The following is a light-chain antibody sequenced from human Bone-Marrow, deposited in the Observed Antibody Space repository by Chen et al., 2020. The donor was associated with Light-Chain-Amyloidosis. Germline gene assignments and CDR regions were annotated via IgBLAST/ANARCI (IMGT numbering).Light chain of an antibody. J-gene: IGLJ3*02. CDR1: SSDVGSYNY. V-gene: IGLV2-14*01. CDR2: EVS. CDR3: SSVTSSTTWV. Sequence: QSALTQPASVSGSPGQSITISCTGTSSDVGSYNYVSWYQHHPGKAPKLMICEVSNRPSGVSDRFSCSKSGNTASLTISGLQAEDEADYYCSSVTSSTTWVFGGGTKLTVL.